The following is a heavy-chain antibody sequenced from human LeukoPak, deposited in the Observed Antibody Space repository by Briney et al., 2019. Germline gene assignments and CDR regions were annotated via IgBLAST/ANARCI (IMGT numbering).Heavy chain of an antibody. CDR3: ARLRGTMIVPTGWYFDL. CDR1: GGSISSYY. J-gene: IGHJ2*01. Sequence: SETLSLTCTVSGGSISSYYWSWIRQPPGKGLEWIGYIYTSGSTNYNPSLKSRVTISVDTSKNQFSLKLSSVTAADTAVYYCARLRGTMIVPTGWYFDLWGRGTLVAVSS. CDR2: IYTSGST. V-gene: IGHV4-4*09. D-gene: IGHD3-22*01.